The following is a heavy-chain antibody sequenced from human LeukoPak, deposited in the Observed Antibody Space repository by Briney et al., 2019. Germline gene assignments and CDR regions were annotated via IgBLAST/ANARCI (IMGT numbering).Heavy chain of an antibody. V-gene: IGHV3-7*01. CDR2: IKQDGSET. CDR1: GFTFSNYW. D-gene: IGHD1-7*01. CDR3: ARAGMTGTPDY. J-gene: IGHJ4*02. Sequence: PGGSLRLSCEASGFTFSNYWTSWVRQAPGKGLEWVANIKQDGSETYYVDSVKGRFTLSRDNARNSLYLQMNYVGVDDTAVYYCARAGMTGTPDYWGQGTLVTVSS.